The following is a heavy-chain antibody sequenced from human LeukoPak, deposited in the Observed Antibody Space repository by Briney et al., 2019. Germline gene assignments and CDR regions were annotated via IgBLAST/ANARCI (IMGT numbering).Heavy chain of an antibody. CDR3: ARGRIAVASA. J-gene: IGHJ4*02. CDR1: GFTFSSYG. Sequence: GGSLRLSCAASGFTFSSYGMHWVRQAPGKGLEWVAVISYDGSNKYYADSVKGRFTTSRDNSKNTLYLQMNSLRAEDTAVYYCARGRIAVASAWGQGTLVTVSS. V-gene: IGHV3-30*03. CDR2: ISYDGSNK. D-gene: IGHD6-19*01.